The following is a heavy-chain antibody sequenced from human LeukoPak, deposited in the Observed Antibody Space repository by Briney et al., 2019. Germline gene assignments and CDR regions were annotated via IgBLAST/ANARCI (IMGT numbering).Heavy chain of an antibody. V-gene: IGHV4-39*01. CDR1: GGSISSSSYY. D-gene: IGHD6-19*01. CDR3: ASHDNSGWYVRGVGFDY. J-gene: IGHJ4*02. Sequence: SETLSLTCTVSGGSISSSSYYWGWIRQPPGKGLEWIGSIYYSGSTYYNPSPKSRVTISVDTSKNQFSLKLSSVTAADTAVYYRASHDNSGWYVRGVGFDYWGQGTLVTVSS. CDR2: IYYSGST.